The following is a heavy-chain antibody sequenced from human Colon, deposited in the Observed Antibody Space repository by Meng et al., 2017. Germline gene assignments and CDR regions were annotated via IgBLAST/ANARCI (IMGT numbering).Heavy chain of an antibody. D-gene: IGHD1-14*01. J-gene: IGHJ4*02. CDR2: IYDYGRT. CDR3: CGGIAGTGRPLYFDY. CDR1: GGPLTSGNF. Sequence: ESGPGLVKPAGTLSLTCTCSGGPLTSGNFWGWVRQTPGKGLEWIGEIYDYGRTNYNPSLMSRVTISIDKSKSQFSLDLSSVIAADTAVYYCCGGIAGTGRPLYFDYWGQGTLVTVSS. V-gene: IGHV4-4*02.